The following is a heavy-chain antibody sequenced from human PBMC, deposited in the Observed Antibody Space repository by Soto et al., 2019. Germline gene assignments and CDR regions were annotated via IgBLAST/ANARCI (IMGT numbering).Heavy chain of an antibody. Sequence: QVQLVQSGAEVKKPGSSVKVSCKASGGTFSSYAISWVRQAPGQGLEWMGGIIPIFGTANYAQKFQGRVTITADESTSTADMELSSLRSEDTAVYYCARRDGSVSYVSYYYGMDVWGQGPTVTVSS. V-gene: IGHV1-69*01. D-gene: IGHD3-10*01. CDR3: ARRDGSVSYVSYYYGMDV. J-gene: IGHJ6*02. CDR2: IIPIFGTA. CDR1: GGTFSSYA.